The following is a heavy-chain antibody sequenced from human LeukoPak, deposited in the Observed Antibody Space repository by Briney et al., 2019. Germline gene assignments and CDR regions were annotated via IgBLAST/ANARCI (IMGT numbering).Heavy chain of an antibody. CDR3: AKDVSSSWYDKYFQP. Sequence: GGSLRLSCAASGFTFSSYAMSRVRQAPGKGLEWVLAISGSGGSTYYADSVKGRFTISRDNSKNTLYLQMNSLRAEDTAVYYCAKDVSSSWYDKYFQPWGQGTLVTVSS. D-gene: IGHD6-13*01. CDR1: GFTFSSYA. J-gene: IGHJ1*01. CDR2: ISGSGGST. V-gene: IGHV3-23*01.